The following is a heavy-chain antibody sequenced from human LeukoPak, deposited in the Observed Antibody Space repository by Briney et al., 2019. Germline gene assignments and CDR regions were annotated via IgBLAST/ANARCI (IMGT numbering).Heavy chain of an antibody. Sequence: GGSLRLSCAASGFTFSSYEMNWVRQAPGKGVEWVSYISSSGSTIYYADSVKGRFTISRDNAKNSLHLQMNSLRAEDTAVYYCARGNDYYDSSGYYYWGQGTLVTVSS. CDR3: ARGNDYYDSSGYYY. CDR1: GFTFSSYE. V-gene: IGHV3-48*03. J-gene: IGHJ4*02. D-gene: IGHD3-22*01. CDR2: ISSSGSTI.